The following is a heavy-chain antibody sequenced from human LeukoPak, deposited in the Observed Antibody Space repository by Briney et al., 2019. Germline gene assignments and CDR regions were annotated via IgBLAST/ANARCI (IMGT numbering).Heavy chain of an antibody. CDR2: IYTSGST. CDR3: ARAGDSSSWYEGGYYFDY. Sequence: PSETLSLTCTVSGGSISSCYWSWIRQPAGKGLEWIGRIYTSGSTTYNPSLKSRVTMSIDTSKNQFSLKLSSVTAADTAVYYCARAGDSSSWYEGGYYFDYWGQGTLVTVSS. D-gene: IGHD6-13*01. J-gene: IGHJ4*02. CDR1: GGSISSCY. V-gene: IGHV4-4*07.